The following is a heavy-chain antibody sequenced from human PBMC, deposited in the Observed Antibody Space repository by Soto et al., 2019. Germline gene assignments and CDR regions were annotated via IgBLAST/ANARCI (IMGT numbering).Heavy chain of an antibody. D-gene: IGHD6-6*01. CDR3: ARAPKVSGSSQTRPDF. J-gene: IGHJ4*02. CDR1: SGSFSGYY. Sequence: KASETLSLTCSIYSGSFSGYYWSWIRQPPGKGLEWIGETSQSGNTNYSPSLKSRVSISIDTSKKQFSLNLASVSAADTAVYYCARAPKVSGSSQTRPDFWGQGTLVTVSS. V-gene: IGHV4-34*01. CDR2: TSQSGNT.